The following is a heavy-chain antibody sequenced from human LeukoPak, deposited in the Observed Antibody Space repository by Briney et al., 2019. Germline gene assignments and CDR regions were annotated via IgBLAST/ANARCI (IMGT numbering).Heavy chain of an antibody. D-gene: IGHD3-10*01. Sequence: GGSLRLSCAASGFTFSSYEMNWIRQAPGKGLEWVSYISSRGSTIYYADSVKGRFTISRDNPKKTLYLQMDSLRAEDTALYYCARKIYGSDNYIDYWGQGTLVTVSS. V-gene: IGHV3-48*03. J-gene: IGHJ4*02. CDR2: ISSRGSTI. CDR3: ARKIYGSDNYIDY. CDR1: GFTFSSYE.